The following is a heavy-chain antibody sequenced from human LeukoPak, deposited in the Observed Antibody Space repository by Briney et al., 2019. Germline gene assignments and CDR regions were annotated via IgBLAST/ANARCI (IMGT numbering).Heavy chain of an antibody. CDR1: GFTFSSYS. CDR2: ISSSSSYI. D-gene: IGHD4-23*01. CDR3: AKERKLLPFDC. Sequence: GGSLRLSCAASGFTFSSYSMNWVRQAPGKGLEWVSSISSSSSYIYYADSVKGRFTISRDNSKNTLYLQMNSLRAEDTAVYYCAKERKLLPFDCWGQGTLVTVSS. V-gene: IGHV3-21*01. J-gene: IGHJ4*02.